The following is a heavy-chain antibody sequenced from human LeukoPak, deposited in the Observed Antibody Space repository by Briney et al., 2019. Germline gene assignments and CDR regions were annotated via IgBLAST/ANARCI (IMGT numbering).Heavy chain of an antibody. V-gene: IGHV3-30*02. J-gene: IGHJ4*02. CDR2: IRYEGSNK. CDR3: AKDRVLRYFDWLFDLDY. CDR1: GFTLSSYG. D-gene: IGHD3-9*01. Sequence: GGSLRLSCAASGFTLSSYGMHWVRQAPGKGLECVAFIRYEGSNKYYADSVRGRFTISRDNSKNPLYLRMNSLRADDTAVYYCAKDRVLRYFDWLFDLDYWGQGTLVTVSS.